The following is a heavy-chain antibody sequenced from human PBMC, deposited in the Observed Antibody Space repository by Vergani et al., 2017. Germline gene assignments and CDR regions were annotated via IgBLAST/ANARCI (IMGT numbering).Heavy chain of an antibody. Sequence: QVQLQESGPGLVKPSQTLSLPCTVSGGSISSGGYYWSWIRQHPGKGLEWIGYIYYSGSTYYNPSLKSRVPISVDTSKNQFSLKLSSVTAADTAVYYCARASGAMIDPKRAYYYYGMDVWGQGTTVTVS. D-gene: IGHD3-22*01. J-gene: IGHJ6*02. V-gene: IGHV4-31*03. CDR3: ARASGAMIDPKRAYYYYGMDV. CDR1: GGSISSGGYY. CDR2: IYYSGST.